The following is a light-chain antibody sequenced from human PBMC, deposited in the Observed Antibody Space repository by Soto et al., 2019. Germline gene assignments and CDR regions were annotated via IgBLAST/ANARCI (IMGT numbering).Light chain of an antibody. CDR3: QQYGSAPRT. Sequence: SCRASPSVSRNFVAWYQQKPGQAPRLLISGAFNRATGVPDRFSGGGSGTDFTLTISRLEAEDGEVYDGQQYGSAPRTFGQGTKVDI. CDR2: GAF. V-gene: IGKV3-20*01. CDR1: PSVSRNF. J-gene: IGKJ1*01.